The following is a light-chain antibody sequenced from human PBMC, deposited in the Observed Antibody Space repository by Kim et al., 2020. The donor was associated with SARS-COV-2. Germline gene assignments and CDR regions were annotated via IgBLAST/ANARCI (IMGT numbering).Light chain of an antibody. CDR3: QQYYSTPPRT. J-gene: IGKJ1*01. CDR2: WAS. CDR1: QSVLYSSNNKNY. Sequence: DIVMTQSPDPLAVSLGERATINCKSSQSVLYSSNNKNYLAWYQQKPGQPPKLLIYWASTRESGVPDRFSGSGSGTDFTLTISSLQAEDVAVYYCQQYYSTPPRTFGQGTKVDIK. V-gene: IGKV4-1*01.